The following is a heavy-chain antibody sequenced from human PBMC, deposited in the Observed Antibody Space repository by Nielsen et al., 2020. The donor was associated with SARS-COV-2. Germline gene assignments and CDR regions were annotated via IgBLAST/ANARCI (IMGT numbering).Heavy chain of an antibody. CDR1: GGSISSSSYY. D-gene: IGHD6-13*01. J-gene: IGHJ6*02. Sequence: SETLSLTCTVSGGSISSSSYYWGWIRQPPGKGLEWIGSIYYSGSTYYNPSLKSRVTISVDTSKNQFSLKLSSVTAADTAVYYCARLESGSSDLGDPDVWGQGTTVTVSS. V-gene: IGHV4-39*01. CDR2: IYYSGST. CDR3: ARLESGSSDLGDPDV.